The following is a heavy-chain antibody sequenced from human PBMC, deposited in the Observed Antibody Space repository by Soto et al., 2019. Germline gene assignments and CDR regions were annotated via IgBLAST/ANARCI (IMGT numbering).Heavy chain of an antibody. CDR2: IDWDDDK. CDR1: GFSLSNSGMC. D-gene: IGHD6-13*01. J-gene: IGHJ4*02. V-gene: IGHV2-70*11. Sequence: GSGPTLVNPTQTLTLTCTFSGFSLSNSGMCVSWIRQPPGKALEWLARIDWDDDKYYSTSLKTRLTISKDTSKNQVVLTMTNMDPVDTATYYCARTRWGVIAAVENGGFDYWGQRTLVTVSS. CDR3: ARTRWGVIAAVENGGFDY.